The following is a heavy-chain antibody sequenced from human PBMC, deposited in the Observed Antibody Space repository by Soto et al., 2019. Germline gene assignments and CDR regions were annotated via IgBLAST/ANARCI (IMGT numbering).Heavy chain of an antibody. CDR2: ISWRGGHI. V-gene: IGHV3-9*01. Sequence: EVQLVESGGGLVQPGRSLRLSCAAAGFTFDDYAMYWVRQAPGRGLEWVSAISWRGGHIAYADSVKGRFTISSDNAKSLLYLQMNSLRVEDSALYSCAKGGSAALITTAGTDNRFDPWGQGTLVNVSS. CDR1: GFTFDDYA. D-gene: IGHD6-13*01. J-gene: IGHJ5*02. CDR3: AKGGSAALITTAGTDNRFDP.